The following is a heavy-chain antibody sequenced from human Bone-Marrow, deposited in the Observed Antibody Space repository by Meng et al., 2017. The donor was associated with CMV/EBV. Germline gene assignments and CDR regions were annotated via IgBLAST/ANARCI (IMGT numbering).Heavy chain of an antibody. CDR3: ARDGVGSSWYVPHYYFYGMDV. D-gene: IGHD6-13*01. CDR2: ISWNSGSI. J-gene: IGHJ6*02. CDR1: GFTFDDYA. V-gene: IGHV3-9*01. Sequence: SLKISCAASGFTFDDYAMHWVRQAPGKGLEWVSGISWNSGSIGYADSVKGRFTISRDNAKNSLYLQMNSLRAEDTAVYYCARDGVGSSWYVPHYYFYGMDVWGQGTTVTVSS.